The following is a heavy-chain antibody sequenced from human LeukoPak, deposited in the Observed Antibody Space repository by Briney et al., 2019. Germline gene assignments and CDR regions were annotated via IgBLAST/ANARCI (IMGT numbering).Heavy chain of an antibody. V-gene: IGHV3-30*03. CDR3: ARDKRHCSGGSCYSGIDY. D-gene: IGHD2-15*01. J-gene: IGHJ4*02. CDR2: ISYDGSYE. CDR1: GFTFSSYS. Sequence: GGSLRLSCAASGFTFSSYSMNWVRQAPGKGLEWVSVISYDGSYEYLADSVRGRFTISRDHSKNTLYLQMNSLRAEDTAVYYCARDKRHCSGGSCYSGIDYWGQGTLVTVSS.